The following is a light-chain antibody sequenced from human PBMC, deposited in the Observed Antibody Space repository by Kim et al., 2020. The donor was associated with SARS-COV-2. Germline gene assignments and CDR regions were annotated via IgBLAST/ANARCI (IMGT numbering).Light chain of an antibody. CDR3: AAWDDSLYGYV. V-gene: IGLV1-44*01. J-gene: IGLJ1*01. CDR1: TSNIGSNT. CDR2: SND. Sequence: GQRVTISCSGSTSNIGSNTVSWFQQLPGTAPKLLIYSNDQRPSGVPDRFSGSKSGTSASLAISGLQSEYEADYYCAAWDDSLYGYVFGTGTKVTVL.